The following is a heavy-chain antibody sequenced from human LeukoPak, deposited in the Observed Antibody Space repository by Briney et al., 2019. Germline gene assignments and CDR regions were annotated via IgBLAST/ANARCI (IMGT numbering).Heavy chain of an antibody. CDR3: ARDEGATRSGDAFDI. CDR1: GYTFTNYG. CDR2: ISACNGNT. J-gene: IGHJ3*02. V-gene: IGHV1-18*01. Sequence: ASVKVSCKASGYTFTNYGISWVRQAPGQGLEWMGWISACNGNTNYAQKLQGRVTMTTDTSTSTAYMELRSLRSDDTAVYYCARDEGATRSGDAFDIWGQGTIVTVSS. D-gene: IGHD1-26*01.